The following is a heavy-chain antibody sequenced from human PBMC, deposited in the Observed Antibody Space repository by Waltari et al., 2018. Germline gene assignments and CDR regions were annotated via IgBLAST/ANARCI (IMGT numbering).Heavy chain of an antibody. Sequence: EMQLLESGGGLVQPGGSLRLSCAASGFTFSSYAMSWVRPAPVKGLEWVSGIVAGGGATYYADSVKGRFTISRDNSKNTLYLQINSLRAEDTAVYYCAKTGQLDVWGQGTTVTVSS. J-gene: IGHJ6*02. D-gene: IGHD1-1*01. CDR3: AKTGQLDV. CDR1: GFTFSSYA. V-gene: IGHV3-23*01. CDR2: IVAGGGAT.